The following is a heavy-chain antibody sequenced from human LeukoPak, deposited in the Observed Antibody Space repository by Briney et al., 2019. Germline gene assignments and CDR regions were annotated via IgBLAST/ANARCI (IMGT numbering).Heavy chain of an antibody. CDR3: AKGSLRVVVTAFDY. CDR1: GFSFSNPA. J-gene: IGHJ4*02. CDR2: FSGSDSGGGGKA. D-gene: IGHD2-21*02. V-gene: IGHV3-23*01. Sequence: GGSLRLSCAASGFSFSNPAMSWVRQAPGRGLEWVSGFSGSDSGGGGKAYYAQSVRGRFTISRDNSKNTLHLQMNTLRAEDTAVYYCAKGSLRVVVTAFDYWGQGILVTVSS.